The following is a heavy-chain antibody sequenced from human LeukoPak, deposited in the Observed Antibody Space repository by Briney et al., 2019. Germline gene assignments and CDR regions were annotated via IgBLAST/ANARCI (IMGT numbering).Heavy chain of an antibody. CDR1: GDSVSTDSGA. V-gene: IGHV6-1*01. CDR2: TYYRSKFYY. Sequence: SQTLSLTCAISGDSVSTDSGAWNSIRQSPSRGLEWLGRTYYRSKFYYDYAVSVKSRITINPDTSKNQVSLHLNSVTPEDTAVYYCTREGRNFFDPWGQGTLVTVSS. CDR3: TREGRNFFDP. J-gene: IGHJ5*02.